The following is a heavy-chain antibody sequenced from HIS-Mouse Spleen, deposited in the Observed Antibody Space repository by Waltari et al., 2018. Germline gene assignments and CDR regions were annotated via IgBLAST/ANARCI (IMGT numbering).Heavy chain of an antibody. CDR2: INPKTGGN. V-gene: IGHV1-2*02. D-gene: IGHD5-12*01. CDR3: AREPLRDGYNSYYYYGMDV. J-gene: IGHJ6*02. CDR1: GYTFTGYY. Sequence: QVQLVQSGAEVKKPGASVKVSCKASGYTFTGYYMHWVREAPGQGLEWVGWINPKTGGNNYTQKFQGRVTITMDTSIRTAYMELSRLRSDDTAVYYCAREPLRDGYNSYYYYGMDVWGQGTTVTVSS.